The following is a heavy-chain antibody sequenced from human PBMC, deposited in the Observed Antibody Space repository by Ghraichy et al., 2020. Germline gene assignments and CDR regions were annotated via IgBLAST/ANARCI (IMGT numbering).Heavy chain of an antibody. Sequence: AGSLRLSCAASGFTFSNYAMSWVRQAPGKGLEWVSTISSSGGSTYYADSLKGRFTISRDNSRNTLYLQMNSLRAEDTAVYYCAKGFGFSVGASDYWGQGTLVTVSS. CDR1: GFTFSNYA. D-gene: IGHD1-26*01. J-gene: IGHJ4*02. CDR2: ISSSGGST. V-gene: IGHV3-23*01. CDR3: AKGFGFSVGASDY.